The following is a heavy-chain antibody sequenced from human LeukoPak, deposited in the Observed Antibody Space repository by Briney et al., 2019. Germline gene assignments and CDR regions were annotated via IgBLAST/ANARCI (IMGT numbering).Heavy chain of an antibody. V-gene: IGHV1-46*01. Sequence: ASVKVSCKASEYTFTSYYMHWVRQAPGQGLEWMGVINPSGGSTTYAQKFQGRATMTRDTSTTTVYMELSSLRSEDTAVYYCARGNYGDSFSYYYGMDLWGQGTTVTVSS. CDR3: ARGNYGDSFSYYYGMDL. CDR2: INPSGGST. CDR1: EYTFTSYY. D-gene: IGHD4-17*01. J-gene: IGHJ6*02.